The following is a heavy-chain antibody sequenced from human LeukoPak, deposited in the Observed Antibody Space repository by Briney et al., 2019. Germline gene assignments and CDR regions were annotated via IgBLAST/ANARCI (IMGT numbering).Heavy chain of an antibody. J-gene: IGHJ4*02. CDR3: ARGIRGREKANAVLYYFDY. V-gene: IGHV1-8*01. CDR1: GYTFTSYD. CDR2: MNPNSGNT. D-gene: IGHD4/OR15-4a*01. Sequence: ASVKVSCKASGYTFTSYDTNWVRQATGQGLEWMGWMNPNSGNTGYAQKFQGRVTMTRNTSISTAYMELSSLRSEDTAVYYCARGIRGREKANAVLYYFDYWGQGTLVTVSS.